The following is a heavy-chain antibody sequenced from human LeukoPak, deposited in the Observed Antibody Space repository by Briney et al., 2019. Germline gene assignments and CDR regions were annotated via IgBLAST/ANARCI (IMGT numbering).Heavy chain of an antibody. J-gene: IGHJ4*02. Sequence: SETLSLTCTVSGYSINSGYYWGWIRQPPGKGLEWIGSIYHSGSTYYDPSLKSRVTISVDTSKNQFSLKLSSVTAADTAVYYCARTALSNYYDSSGSGDYWGQGTLVTVSS. CDR2: IYHSGST. CDR1: GYSINSGYY. V-gene: IGHV4-38-2*02. CDR3: ARTALSNYYDSSGSGDY. D-gene: IGHD3-22*01.